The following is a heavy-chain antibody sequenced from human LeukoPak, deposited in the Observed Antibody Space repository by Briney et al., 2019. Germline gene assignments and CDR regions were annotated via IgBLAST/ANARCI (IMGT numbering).Heavy chain of an antibody. V-gene: IGHV4-61*01. CDR3: ARGPHPGNYGMDV. CDR2: IYYSGST. J-gene: IGHJ6*02. CDR1: GGSVSSGSYY. Sequence: PSETLSLTCTVSGGSVSSGSYYWSWIRQPPGKGLEWIGYIYYSGSTNYNPPLKSRVTISVDTSKNQFSLKLSSVTAADTAVYYCARGPHPGNYGMDVWGQGTTVTVSS.